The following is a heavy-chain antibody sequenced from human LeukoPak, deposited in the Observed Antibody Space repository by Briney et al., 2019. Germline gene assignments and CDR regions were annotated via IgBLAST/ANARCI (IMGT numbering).Heavy chain of an antibody. Sequence: ASVKVSCMASGYTFITHGLTWVRQAPGQGLEWMGWISAYNGNTIYAQTLQDRLTMTTDTSTSTAYMELRSLRSDDTAVYYCARGRLRYLDWTRAYSDYWGQGTLVTVSS. J-gene: IGHJ4*02. V-gene: IGHV1-18*01. CDR2: ISAYNGNT. CDR3: ARGRLRYLDWTRAYSDY. CDR1: GYTFITHG. D-gene: IGHD3-9*01.